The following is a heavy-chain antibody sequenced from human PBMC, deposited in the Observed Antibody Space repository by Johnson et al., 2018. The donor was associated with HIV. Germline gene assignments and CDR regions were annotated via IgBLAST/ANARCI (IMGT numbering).Heavy chain of an antibody. D-gene: IGHD1-1*01. V-gene: IGHV3-66*02. CDR2: IYRAGRT. J-gene: IGHJ3*02. Sequence: LVESGGGLVQPGGSLRLSCAASGFSISSNYMSWIRQAPGKGLAWVSVIYRAGRTYYADSLKDRFTISRNISKNTIYLQMNSLRAEDTAMYYCARDGTETGPDDAFDIWGQGTMVTVSS. CDR3: ARDGTETGPDDAFDI. CDR1: GFSISSNY.